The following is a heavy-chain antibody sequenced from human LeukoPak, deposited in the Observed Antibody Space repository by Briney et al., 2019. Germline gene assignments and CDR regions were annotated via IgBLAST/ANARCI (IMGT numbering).Heavy chain of an antibody. J-gene: IGHJ4*02. CDR2: IYHSGST. D-gene: IGHD3-10*01. V-gene: IGHV4-38-2*02. CDR3: AIGELVFDY. Sequence: SETLSLTCTVSGYSISSGYYWGWIRQPPGKGLEWIGSIYHSGSTYYNPSLKSRVTISVDTSKNQFSLKLSSVTAADTAVYYCAIGELVFDYWGQGTLVTVSS. CDR1: GYSISSGYY.